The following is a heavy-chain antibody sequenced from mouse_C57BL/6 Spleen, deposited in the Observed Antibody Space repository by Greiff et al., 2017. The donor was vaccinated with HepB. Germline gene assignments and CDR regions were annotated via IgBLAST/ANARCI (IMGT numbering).Heavy chain of an antibody. Sequence: LVKPGASVKIPCKASGYTFTDYNMDWVKQSHGKSLEWIGDINPNNGGTIYNQKFKGKATLTVDKSSSTAYMELRSLTSEDTAVYYCARTSYYYGSSPWFAYWGQGTLVTVSA. CDR2: INPNNGGT. J-gene: IGHJ3*01. CDR1: GYTFTDYN. V-gene: IGHV1-18*01. D-gene: IGHD1-1*01. CDR3: ARTSYYYGSSPWFAY.